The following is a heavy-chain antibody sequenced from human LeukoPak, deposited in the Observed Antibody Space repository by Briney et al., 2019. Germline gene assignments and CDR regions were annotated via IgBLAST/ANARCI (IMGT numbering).Heavy chain of an antibody. J-gene: IGHJ4*02. CDR1: GFIFNKNG. V-gene: IGHV3-30*02. CDR2: IRKNGRDQ. Sequence: PGGSLRLSCVTSGFIFNKNGMHWVRQAPGKGLEWVSYIRKNGRDQYYADSVKGRFTISRDDSKNTVHLQITNLRSEDTAVYYCAKDWQWSQDYWGQGTLVTVSS. CDR3: AKDWQWSQDY. D-gene: IGHD6-19*01.